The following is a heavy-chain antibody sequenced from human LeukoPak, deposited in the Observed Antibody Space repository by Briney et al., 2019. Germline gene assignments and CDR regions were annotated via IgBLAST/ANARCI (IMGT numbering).Heavy chain of an antibody. CDR2: ISYDGSNK. V-gene: IGHV3-30-3*01. CDR1: GFTFSSYA. Sequence: GGSLRLSCAASGFTFSSYAMHWVRQAPGKGLEWVAVISYDGSNKYYADSVKGRFTISRDNSKNTLYLQMNSLRAEDTAVYYCAKAGYSGHHFDYWGQGTLVTVSS. J-gene: IGHJ4*02. D-gene: IGHD5-12*01. CDR3: AKAGYSGHHFDY.